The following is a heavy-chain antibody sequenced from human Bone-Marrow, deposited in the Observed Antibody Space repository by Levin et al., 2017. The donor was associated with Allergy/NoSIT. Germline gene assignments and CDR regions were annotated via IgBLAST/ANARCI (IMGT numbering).Heavy chain of an antibody. V-gene: IGHV3-9*01. D-gene: IGHD3-22*01. Sequence: SLKISCAASGFTFGDYAMHWVRQVPGKGLEWVSGISWNSGSLGYAESVKGRLTIPRDNAKNSLYLQMSSLRPEDTALYFCTNDSHYYYYSIYNWFDPWGQGTLVTVSS. CDR1: GFTFGDYA. CDR2: ISWNSGSL. J-gene: IGHJ5*02. CDR3: TNDSHYYYYSIYNWFDP.